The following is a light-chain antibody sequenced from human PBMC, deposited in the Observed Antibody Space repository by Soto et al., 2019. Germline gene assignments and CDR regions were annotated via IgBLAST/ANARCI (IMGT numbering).Light chain of an antibody. CDR1: QSISRW. V-gene: IGKV1-5*03. CDR2: KAS. CDR3: QQHYSYPLT. J-gene: IGKJ4*01. Sequence: DIQMTQSPSTLSASVGDRVTITCRASQSISRWVAWYQQKPGKGPKFLIFKASSLKSGVPSKFRGREYATELTLNISTLQHDDFATYYSQQHYSYPLTFGGVNKVEIK.